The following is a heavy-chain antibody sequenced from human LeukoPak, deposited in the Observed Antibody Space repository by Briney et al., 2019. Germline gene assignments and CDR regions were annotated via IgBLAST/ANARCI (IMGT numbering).Heavy chain of an antibody. CDR1: GFTFSSFA. V-gene: IGHV3-23*01. J-gene: IGHJ4*02. D-gene: IGHD2-15*01. Sequence: GGSLRLSCVASGFTFSSFALDWVRQAPGRGLEWISVVSRTGSTKYYADSVKGRFTVSRDNSKNTVYLQMNSLRADDSAVYYCAKRKNSPGYSSLDQWGQGTLVTVSS. CDR3: AKRKNSPGYSSLDQ. CDR2: VSRTGSTK.